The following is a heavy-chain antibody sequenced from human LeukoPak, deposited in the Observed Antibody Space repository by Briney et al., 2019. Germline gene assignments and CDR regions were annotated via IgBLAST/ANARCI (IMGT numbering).Heavy chain of an antibody. J-gene: IGHJ5*02. Sequence: SVKVSCKASGFTFTSSAVQWVRQARGQRLEWIGWIVVGSGNTNYAQKFQERVTITRDMSTSTAYMELSSLRSEDTAVYYCAAGDNRHTPPFDPWGQGTLVTVSS. CDR2: IVVGSGNT. CDR3: AAGDNRHTPPFDP. CDR1: GFTFTSSA. D-gene: IGHD1-1*01. V-gene: IGHV1-58*01.